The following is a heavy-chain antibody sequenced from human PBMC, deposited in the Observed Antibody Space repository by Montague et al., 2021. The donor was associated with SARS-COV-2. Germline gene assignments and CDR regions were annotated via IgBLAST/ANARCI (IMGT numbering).Heavy chain of an antibody. J-gene: IGHJ3*02. Sequence: PALGKPTQTLTLTCTFSGFSLSTSGVGVGWIRQPPGKALEWLALIYWDDDKRYSPSLKSRLTITKYTSKNQVVLTMTNMDPVDTATYYCAHRRGLLLSDAFDIWGQGTMVTVSS. CDR3: AHRRGLLLSDAFDI. CDR2: IYWDDDK. CDR1: GFSLSTSGVG. V-gene: IGHV2-5*02. D-gene: IGHD1-26*01.